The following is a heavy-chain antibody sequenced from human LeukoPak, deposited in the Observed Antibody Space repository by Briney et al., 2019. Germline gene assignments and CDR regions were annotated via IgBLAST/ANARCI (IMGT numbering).Heavy chain of an antibody. CDR3: AIQPRDYDYVWGSYRYFDY. CDR2: IYPGDSDT. Sequence: GESLKISFKGSGYRFTSYWIGWVRPMPGKGLEWMGIIYPGDSDTRYSPSFQGQVTISADKSISTAYLQWSSLKASDTAMYYCAIQPRDYDYVWGSYRYFDYWGQGTLVTVSS. J-gene: IGHJ4*02. CDR1: GYRFTSYW. D-gene: IGHD3-16*02. V-gene: IGHV5-51*01.